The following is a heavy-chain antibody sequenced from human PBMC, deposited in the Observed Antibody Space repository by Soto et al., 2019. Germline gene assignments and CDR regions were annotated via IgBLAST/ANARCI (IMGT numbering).Heavy chain of an antibody. Sequence: EVQLLESGGGLVQPEGSLRLSCEASGFTFSSYVMSWVRQAPGKGLEWVSGISGGGGTTYYADSVKGRFTISRDNSKNTLYLQVNSLRAEDTAVYYCGKDQAAGGTISRYFQDWGQGTLVTVSS. D-gene: IGHD6-13*01. V-gene: IGHV3-23*01. CDR3: GKDQAAGGTISRYFQD. J-gene: IGHJ1*01. CDR1: GFTFSSYV. CDR2: ISGGGGTT.